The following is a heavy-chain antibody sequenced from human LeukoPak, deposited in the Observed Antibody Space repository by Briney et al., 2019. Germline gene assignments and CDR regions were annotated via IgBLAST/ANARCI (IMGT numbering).Heavy chain of an antibody. J-gene: IGHJ4*02. Sequence: SETLSLTCSVSGGSVTRGSYYWSWLRHSPEKGLEWIGYIYHSGTTYYNPSLKGRVIISVDTSKNQFSLKLRSVTAADTAVYYCASPSQNDYWGQGTLVTVSS. V-gene: IGHV4-61*01. CDR3: ASPSQNDY. CDR2: IYHSGTT. CDR1: GGSVTRGSYY.